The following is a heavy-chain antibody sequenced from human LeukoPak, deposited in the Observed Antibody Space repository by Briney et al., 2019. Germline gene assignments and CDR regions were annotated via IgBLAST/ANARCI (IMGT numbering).Heavy chain of an antibody. CDR3: ARDQPQTGDWFGPFDY. J-gene: IGHJ4*02. CDR1: GGSISSYY. D-gene: IGHD3-10*01. CDR2: IYTSGST. Sequence: SETLSLTCTVSGGSISSYYWSWIRQPAGKGLEWIGRIYTSGSTNYNPSLKSRVTMSVDTSKNQFSLKLSSVTAADTAVYHCARDQPQTGDWFGPFDYWGQGTLVTVSS. V-gene: IGHV4-4*07.